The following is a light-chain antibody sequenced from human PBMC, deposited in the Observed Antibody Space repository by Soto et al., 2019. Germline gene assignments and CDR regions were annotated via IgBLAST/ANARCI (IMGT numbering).Light chain of an antibody. Sequence: DIQMTQSPSSPSASVGDRVTITCRASQSINTYLNWYQQKPGKAPKLLIYAASSLQSAVPSRFSGSGSGTDFTLTIDSLQPEDFATYYCQQSYSHSRTFGPGTKVDIK. CDR2: AAS. V-gene: IGKV1-39*01. J-gene: IGKJ3*01. CDR3: QQSYSHSRT. CDR1: QSINTY.